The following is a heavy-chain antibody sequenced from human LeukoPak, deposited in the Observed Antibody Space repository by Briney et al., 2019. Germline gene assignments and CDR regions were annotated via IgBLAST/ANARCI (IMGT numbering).Heavy chain of an antibody. Sequence: PGGSLRLSCAASGFTFSSYAMSWVRQAPGKGLEWVSAISGSGGSTYYADSVKGRFTISRDNSKNTLYLQMNGLRAEDTAVYYCAKNKGSPTLDLYYFDYWGQGTLVTVSS. D-gene: IGHD1/OR15-1a*01. V-gene: IGHV3-23*01. CDR1: GFTFSSYA. CDR3: AKNKGSPTLDLYYFDY. J-gene: IGHJ4*02. CDR2: ISGSGGST.